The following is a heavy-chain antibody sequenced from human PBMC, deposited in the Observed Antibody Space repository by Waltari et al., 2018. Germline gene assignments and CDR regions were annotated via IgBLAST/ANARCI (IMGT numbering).Heavy chain of an antibody. V-gene: IGHV4-39*07. CDR3: ARAARRACWFDP. Sequence: QLQLQESGPGLVKPSETLSLTCTVSGGSISSSSSYWGWIRQPPGKGLEWIGSIYYSGSTYYNPSLKSRVTISVDTSKNQFSLKLSSVTAADTAVYYCARAARRACWFDPWGQGTLVTVSS. D-gene: IGHD6-6*01. CDR2: IYYSGST. J-gene: IGHJ5*02. CDR1: GGSISSSSSY.